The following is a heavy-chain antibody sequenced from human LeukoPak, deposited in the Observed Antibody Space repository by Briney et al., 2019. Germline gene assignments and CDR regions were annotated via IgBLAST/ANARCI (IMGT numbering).Heavy chain of an antibody. CDR3: ATETTAGTLDY. Sequence: SVNVSCKVFQRILTELSMSGVREGPGNRLERMGGFDPEDDERIYAQKFRGRVTMTEDTSTDTAYMELSSLRSVDTAVYYCATETTAGTLDYWGQGTLVTVSS. V-gene: IGHV1-24*01. CDR1: QRILTELS. J-gene: IGHJ4*02. CDR2: FDPEDDER. D-gene: IGHD6-13*01.